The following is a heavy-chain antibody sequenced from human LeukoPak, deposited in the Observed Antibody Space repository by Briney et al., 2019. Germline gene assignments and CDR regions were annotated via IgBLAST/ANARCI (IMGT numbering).Heavy chain of an antibody. Sequence: GRSLRLSCAASGFTFSSYAMHWVRQAPGKGLEWVAVISYDGSNKYYADSVKGRFTISRDNPKNTLYLQMNSLRAEDTSVYYCARDIVDTAMVSAGMFDYWGQGTLVTVSS. V-gene: IGHV3-30-3*01. D-gene: IGHD5-18*01. CDR2: ISYDGSNK. CDR3: ARDIVDTAMVSAGMFDY. J-gene: IGHJ4*02. CDR1: GFTFSSYA.